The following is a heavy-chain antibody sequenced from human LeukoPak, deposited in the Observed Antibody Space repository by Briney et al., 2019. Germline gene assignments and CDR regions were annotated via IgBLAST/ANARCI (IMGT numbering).Heavy chain of an antibody. J-gene: IGHJ4*02. CDR2: ISGSGGST. V-gene: IGHV3-23*01. Sequence: GGSLRLSCAASGFTFSSYARSWVRQAPGKGLEWVSAISGSGGSTYYADSVKGRFTISRDNSKNTLYLQMNSLRAEDTAVYYCAKNFDWLNYYFDYWGQGTLVTVSS. D-gene: IGHD3-9*01. CDR1: GFTFSSYA. CDR3: AKNFDWLNYYFDY.